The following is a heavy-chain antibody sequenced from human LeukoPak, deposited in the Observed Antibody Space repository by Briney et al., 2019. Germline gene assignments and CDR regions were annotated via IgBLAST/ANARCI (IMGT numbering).Heavy chain of an antibody. CDR2: ISWNSGSI. D-gene: IGHD6-19*01. J-gene: IGHJ4*02. CDR1: GFTFDDYA. CDR3: AKDAESGVAGTGLDY. Sequence: PGGSLRLSCAASGFTFDDYAMHWVRQAPGKGLEWVSGISWNSGSIGYADSVRGRFTISRDNAKNSLYLQMNSLRAEDMALYYCAKDAESGVAGTGLDYWGQGTLVTVSS. V-gene: IGHV3-9*03.